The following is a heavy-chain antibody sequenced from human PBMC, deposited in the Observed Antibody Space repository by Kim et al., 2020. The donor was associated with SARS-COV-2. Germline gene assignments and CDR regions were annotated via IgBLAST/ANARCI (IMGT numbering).Heavy chain of an antibody. V-gene: IGHV2-5*01. CDR3: AHRIFNSWFDP. J-gene: IGHJ5*02. Sequence: KRYSQSLKSRLTITEDTSKNQVVLTMTNMDPVDTATYCCAHRIFNSWFDPWGQGTLVTVSS. D-gene: IGHD3-3*01. CDR2: K.